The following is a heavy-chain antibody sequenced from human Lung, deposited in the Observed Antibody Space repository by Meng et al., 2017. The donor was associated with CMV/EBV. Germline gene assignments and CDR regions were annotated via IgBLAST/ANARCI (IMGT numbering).Heavy chain of an antibody. V-gene: IGHV4-34*01. CDR3: ASYPNRPPLISMVRGISPWFDS. Sequence: ASFLGWVLQPPGNWLAHIGALNPRGRPNFPPSLMSLVTISIGTAKNQFSLQINSVTAADTAVYYFASYPNRPPLISMVRGISPWFDSWGPGTLVTVSS. J-gene: IGHJ5*01. CDR2: LNPRGRP. CDR1: ASF. D-gene: IGHD3-10*01.